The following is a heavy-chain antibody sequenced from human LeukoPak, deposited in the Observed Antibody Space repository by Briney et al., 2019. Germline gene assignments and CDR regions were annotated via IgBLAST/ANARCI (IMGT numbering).Heavy chain of an antibody. CDR1: GGSFSGYY. V-gene: IGHV4-34*01. J-gene: IGHJ4*02. Sequence: SETLSLTCAVYGGSFSGYYWSWIRQPPGKGLEWIGEINHSGSTNYNPSLKSRVTISVDTSKNQFSLKLTSETAADTAVYYCARDGSDNWGLFDSWGQGTLVTVSS. D-gene: IGHD1-1*01. CDR2: INHSGST. CDR3: ARDGSDNWGLFDS.